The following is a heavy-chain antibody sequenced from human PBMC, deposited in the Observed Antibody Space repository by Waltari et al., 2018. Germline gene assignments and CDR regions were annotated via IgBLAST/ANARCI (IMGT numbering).Heavy chain of an antibody. D-gene: IGHD3-16*02. V-gene: IGHV4-34*01. CDR2: INHSGST. CDR3: ARGYDYVWGSYRPPFDY. J-gene: IGHJ4*02. CDR1: GGSFSCYY. Sequence: QVQLQQWGAGLLKPSETLSLTCAVYGGSFSCYYWSWIRQPPGKGLEWIGEINHSGSTNYNPSLKSRVTISVDTSKNQFSLKLSSVTAADTAVYYCARGYDYVWGSYRPPFDYWGQGTLVTVSS.